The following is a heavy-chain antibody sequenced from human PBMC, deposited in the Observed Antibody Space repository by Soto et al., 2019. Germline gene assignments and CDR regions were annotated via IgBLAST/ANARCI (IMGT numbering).Heavy chain of an antibody. D-gene: IGHD6-13*01. CDR1: GGSFSGYY. CDR3: ASRQLGNSFRPTPFDY. Sequence: SETLSLTCAVYGGSFSGYYWSWIRQPPGKGLEWIGEINHSGSTNYNPSLKSRVTISVDTSKNQFSLKLSSVTAADTAVYYCASRQLGNSFRPTPFDYWGQGTLVTVSS. J-gene: IGHJ4*02. CDR2: INHSGST. V-gene: IGHV4-34*01.